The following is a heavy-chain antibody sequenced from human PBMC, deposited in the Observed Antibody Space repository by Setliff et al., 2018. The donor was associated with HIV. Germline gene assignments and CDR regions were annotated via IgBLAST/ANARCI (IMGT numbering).Heavy chain of an antibody. Sequence: SETLSLTCSVSGGSIRSHWSWIRQPPGKGLEWVGYIHYSGSTKYNSSLKRRVTMSIDTSKNQFSLKLSSATAADAAIYYCARVDRVESAFDIWGQGAMVTVSS. D-gene: IGHD2-15*01. J-gene: IGHJ3*02. CDR2: IHYSGST. V-gene: IGHV4-59*11. CDR1: GGSIRSH. CDR3: ARVDRVESAFDI.